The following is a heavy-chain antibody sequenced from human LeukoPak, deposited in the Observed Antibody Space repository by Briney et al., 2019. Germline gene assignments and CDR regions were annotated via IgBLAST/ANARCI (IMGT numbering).Heavy chain of an antibody. D-gene: IGHD4-17*01. V-gene: IGHV4-4*07. J-gene: IGHJ4*02. CDR1: GGPISGYF. CDR3: AREDWYGDYPDYFDY. CDR2: MDTSGIS. Sequence: SETLSLTCTVSGGPISGYFWNWIRQPAGRGLEWIGRMDTSGISDYSPSLQSRVTMSLDTSKNQFSLRLSSVTAADTGVYYCAREDWYGDYPDYFDYWGQGTLVTVSS.